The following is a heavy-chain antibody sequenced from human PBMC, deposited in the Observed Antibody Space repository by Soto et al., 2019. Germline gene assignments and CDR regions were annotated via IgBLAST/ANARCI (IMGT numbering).Heavy chain of an antibody. J-gene: IGHJ6*02. Sequence: PGESLKISCKGSGYNFPTYWIGWVRQMPGKGLEWMGNIYPGDSDTTYSPSFQGQVTISADKSISTAYLQWSGLKASDTAIYYCARQLTTGGSRLCGSGACPIVGGMDVWGQGTTVTVSS. CDR3: ARQLTTGGSRLCGSGACPIVGGMDV. D-gene: IGHD2-15*01. CDR1: GYNFPTYW. V-gene: IGHV5-51*01. CDR2: IYPGDSDT.